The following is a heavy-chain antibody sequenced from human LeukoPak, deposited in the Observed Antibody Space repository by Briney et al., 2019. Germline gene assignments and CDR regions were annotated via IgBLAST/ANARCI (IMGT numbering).Heavy chain of an antibody. J-gene: IGHJ4*02. CDR2: INSDGSTT. Sequence: PGGSLRLSCAASGFTFSSSWMHWVRQAPGKGLVWVSRINSDGSTTNYADSVKGRFIISRDNAKNTLYPQMNSLRAEDTAVYYCTRPESSSSLACDHWGQGTLVTVSS. V-gene: IGHV3-74*01. D-gene: IGHD2-2*01. CDR3: TRPESSSSLACDH. CDR1: GFTFSSSW.